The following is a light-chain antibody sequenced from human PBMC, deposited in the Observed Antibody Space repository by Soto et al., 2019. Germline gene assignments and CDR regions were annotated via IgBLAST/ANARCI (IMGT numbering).Light chain of an antibody. CDR3: CSYAGSPRYV. CDR2: DVS. Sequence: QSALTQPRSVSGSPGQSATISCTGTSSDVGGYNYVSWYQQHPGKAPKVMIYDVSERPSGVPDRFSGSKSGNTASLTISGLQAEDEADYYCCSYAGSPRYVLGTGTKVTVL. V-gene: IGLV2-11*01. J-gene: IGLJ1*01. CDR1: SSDVGGYNY.